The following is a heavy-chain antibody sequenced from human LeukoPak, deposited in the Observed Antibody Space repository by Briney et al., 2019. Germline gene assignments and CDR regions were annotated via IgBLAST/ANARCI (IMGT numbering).Heavy chain of an antibody. J-gene: IGHJ4*02. CDR2: MFYRGST. Sequence: PSETLSLTCTVSGASVSSGSYPWNWIRQPPGKGLEWIGYMFYRGSTNYNPSLKSRVTISVDTSKNQFSLKLSSVTAAGTAVYYCARRGWYNSGWYYLDYWGQGTLVTVSS. CDR1: GASVSSGSYP. D-gene: IGHD6-19*01. CDR3: ARRGWYNSGWYYLDY. V-gene: IGHV4-61*01.